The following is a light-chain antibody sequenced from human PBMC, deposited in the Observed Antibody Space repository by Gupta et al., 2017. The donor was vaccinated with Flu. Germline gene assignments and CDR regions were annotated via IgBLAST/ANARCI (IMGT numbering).Light chain of an antibody. Sequence: EIVLTQSPGTLSLSPGERATLSCRTSQSVSSSYLAWYKQKPGQAPRLLIYGASSRATGIPDRFSGSGSGTDFTLTISRLEPEDFAVYYCQQDGSSRLTFGGGTKVEIK. CDR1: QSVSSSY. J-gene: IGKJ4*01. V-gene: IGKV3-20*01. CDR3: QQDGSSRLT. CDR2: GAS.